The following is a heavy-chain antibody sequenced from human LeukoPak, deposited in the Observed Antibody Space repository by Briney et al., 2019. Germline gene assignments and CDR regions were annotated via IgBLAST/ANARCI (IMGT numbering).Heavy chain of an antibody. Sequence: SETLSLTCAVYGGSFSGYYWSWIRQPPGKGPEWIGEINHSGSTNYNPSLKSRVTISVDTSKNQFSLKLSSVTAADTAVYYCARGVIITVGPTQYGMDVWGQGTTVTVSS. D-gene: IGHD3-9*01. J-gene: IGHJ6*02. CDR2: INHSGST. V-gene: IGHV4-34*01. CDR1: GGSFSGYY. CDR3: ARGVIITVGPTQYGMDV.